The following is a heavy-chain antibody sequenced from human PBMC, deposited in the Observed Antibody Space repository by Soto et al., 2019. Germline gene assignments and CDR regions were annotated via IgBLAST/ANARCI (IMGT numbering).Heavy chain of an antibody. CDR3: TKHAPDDSSGYYPLSY. D-gene: IGHD3-22*01. V-gene: IGHV4-39*01. CDR2: IYYSGST. CDR1: GGSISSSSYY. Sequence: QLQLQESGPGLVKPSETLSLTCTVSGGSISSSSYYWGRIRQPPGKGLEWIGSIYYSGSTYYNPSLKSRVTISVDPSKNQFSLKLSSVTAADTAVFYCTKHAPDDSSGYYPLSYWGQGTLVTVSS. J-gene: IGHJ4*02.